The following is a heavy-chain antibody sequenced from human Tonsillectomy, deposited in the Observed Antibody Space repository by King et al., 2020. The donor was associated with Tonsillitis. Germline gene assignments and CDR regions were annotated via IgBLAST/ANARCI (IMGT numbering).Heavy chain of an antibody. Sequence: QLQESGPGLVKPSGTLSLTRAFSGDSISSTNWWSLVRQPPGKGLGWIWEIYHNGSTNDNPALNSPVTISVDKSKNQFSLKLGSVTAADTAVYYCARGEFYDFWSGYYYYYYMDVWGKGTTVTVSS. CDR3: ARGEFYDFWSGYYYYYYMDV. J-gene: IGHJ6*03. CDR2: IYHNGST. CDR1: GDSISSTNW. V-gene: IGHV4-4*02. D-gene: IGHD3-3*01.